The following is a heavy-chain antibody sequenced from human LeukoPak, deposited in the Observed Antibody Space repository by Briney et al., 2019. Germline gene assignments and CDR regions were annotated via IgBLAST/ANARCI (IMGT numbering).Heavy chain of an antibody. CDR1: GGSFSGYY. Sequence: SETLSLTCAVYGGSFSGYYWSWIRQPPGKGLEWIGEINHSGSTNYNPSLKSRVTISVDTSKNQFSLKLSSVTAADTAVYYCARGIVVVVDAFDIWGQGTMVTVSS. D-gene: IGHD3-22*01. CDR2: INHSGST. J-gene: IGHJ3*02. CDR3: ARGIVVVVDAFDI. V-gene: IGHV4-34*01.